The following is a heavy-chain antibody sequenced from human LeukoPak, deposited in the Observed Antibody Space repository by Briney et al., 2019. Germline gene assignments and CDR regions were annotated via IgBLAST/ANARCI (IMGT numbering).Heavy chain of an antibody. V-gene: IGHV1-18*01. D-gene: IGHD3-22*01. CDR1: GYTLTSYD. Sequence: ASVKVSCKASGYTLTSYDINWVRQAPGQGLEWMGWISAYNGNTNYAQKLQGRVTMTTDTSTSTAYMELRSLRSDDTAVYYCARESGSSGYYEDFNAFDIWGQGTMVTVSS. J-gene: IGHJ3*02. CDR2: ISAYNGNT. CDR3: ARESGSSGYYEDFNAFDI.